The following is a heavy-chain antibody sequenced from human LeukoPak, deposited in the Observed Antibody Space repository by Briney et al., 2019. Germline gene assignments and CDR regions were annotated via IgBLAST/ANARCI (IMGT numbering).Heavy chain of an antibody. D-gene: IGHD6-19*01. CDR2: IYPGDSDT. V-gene: IGHV5-51*01. CDR1: GYSFTTYW. J-gene: IGHJ4*02. CDR3: ARRGSGWYVDY. Sequence: GESLKISCKGSGYSFTTYWIGWVRQMPGKGLEWMGIIYPGDSDTRYTPSFQGQVTMSADKSISTAYLQWSSLKASDTAIYYCARRGSGWYVDYWGQGTLVTVSS.